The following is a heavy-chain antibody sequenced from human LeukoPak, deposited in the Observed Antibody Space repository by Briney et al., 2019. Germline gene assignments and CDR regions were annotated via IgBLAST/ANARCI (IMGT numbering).Heavy chain of an antibody. J-gene: IGHJ4*02. CDR1: GFTFRSYS. D-gene: IGHD6-13*01. V-gene: IGHV3-21*01. Sequence: GESLKISCAASGFTFRSYSMNWVRQAPGKGLEWVSSISSSSSYIYYADSVKGRFTISRDNAKNSLYLQMNSLRAEDTAVYYCARVAAAKYYFDYWGQGTLVTVSS. CDR3: ARVAAAKYYFDY. CDR2: ISSSSSYI.